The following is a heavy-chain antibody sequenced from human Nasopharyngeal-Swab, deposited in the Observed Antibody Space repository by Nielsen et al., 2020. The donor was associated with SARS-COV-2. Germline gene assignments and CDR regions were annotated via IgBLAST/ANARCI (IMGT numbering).Heavy chain of an antibody. J-gene: IGHJ5*02. CDR3: ARDGRPFSSQNWFDP. D-gene: IGHD2-2*01. V-gene: IGHV4-59*01. CDR1: GGSLSSYH. CDR2: IYYSGGT. Sequence: LGTLSLTFTVSGGSLSSYHWSLIREPPGEGLEWIGFIYYSGGTNYNPSLKSRVTISVDTSKNEVSLNLRSVTAADTAVYYCARDGRPFSSQNWFDPWGQGTLVTVSS.